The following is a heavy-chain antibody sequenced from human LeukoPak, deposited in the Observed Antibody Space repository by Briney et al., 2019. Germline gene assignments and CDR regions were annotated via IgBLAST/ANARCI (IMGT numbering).Heavy chain of an antibody. CDR2: INGDGSVT. CDR3: ASDSPYYGMDV. J-gene: IGHJ6*02. Sequence: GGSLRLPCAASGFTFSTYWTHWVRQAPGKGLLWVSRINGDGSVTVYADSVKGRFTISRDNAKNTLYLQMSSLRAEDTAVYHCASDSPYYGMDVWGQGTTVTVSS. CDR1: GFTFSTYW. V-gene: IGHV3-74*01.